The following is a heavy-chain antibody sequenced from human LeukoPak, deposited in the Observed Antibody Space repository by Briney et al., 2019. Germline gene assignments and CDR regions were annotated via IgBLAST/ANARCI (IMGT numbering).Heavy chain of an antibody. CDR3: AKDPSGVVVPSQYYGMDV. V-gene: IGHV3-30*18. CDR2: ISYDGSNK. J-gene: IGHJ6*02. Sequence: GGSLRLSCAASGFTFRSYGMHWVRLAPGKGLEWVAVISYDGSNKYYADSVKGRFTISIDNSKNTLHLQMNSLRAEDTAVYYCAKDPSGVVVPSQYYGMDVWGQGTTVTVSS. CDR1: GFTFRSYG. D-gene: IGHD2-15*01.